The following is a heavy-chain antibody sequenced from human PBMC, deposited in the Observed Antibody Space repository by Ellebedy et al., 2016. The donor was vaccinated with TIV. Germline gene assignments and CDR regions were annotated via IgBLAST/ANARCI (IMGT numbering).Heavy chain of an antibody. CDR1: GFTFSSHA. CDR3: AKESLRGWLGDNDY. CDR2: IGIGGST. V-gene: IGHV3-23*01. Sequence: PGGSLRFSCAASGFTFSSHAMSWVRQAPGKGLEWVSTIGIGGSTFYYADSVKGRFTISRDSSKNTLYLQMSSLRAEDTAIYYWAKESLRGWLGDNDYWGQGTLVTVSS. J-gene: IGHJ4*02. D-gene: IGHD6-19*01.